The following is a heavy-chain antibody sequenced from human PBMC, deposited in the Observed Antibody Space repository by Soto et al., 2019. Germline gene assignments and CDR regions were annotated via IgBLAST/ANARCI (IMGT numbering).Heavy chain of an antibody. J-gene: IGHJ1*01. CDR1: GYTFTRYA. CDR2: INAGTGNR. D-gene: IGHD2-21*02. Sequence: ASVKVSCKASGYTFTRYAVHWVRQAPGQRLEWLGWINAGTGNRQYSQKSQGRVTITRDTSASTAYVELSSLRSEDTAVYYCARGSDLPNGSFHLWGQGTLVTVSS. V-gene: IGHV1-3*01. CDR3: ARGSDLPNGSFHL.